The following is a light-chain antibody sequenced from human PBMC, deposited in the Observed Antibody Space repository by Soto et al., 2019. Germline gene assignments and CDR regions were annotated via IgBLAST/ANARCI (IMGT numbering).Light chain of an antibody. Sequence: EIVLTQSPGTLSLSPGERATLSCRASQRISNSYLAWYQQKPGQAPRLLLYDASSRATGIPDRFSGSGSGTDFTLTINRLEPGDFAVYYCQQSGGSPGTFGQGTKVDIK. CDR2: DAS. J-gene: IGKJ1*01. CDR1: QRISNSY. V-gene: IGKV3-20*01. CDR3: QQSGGSPGT.